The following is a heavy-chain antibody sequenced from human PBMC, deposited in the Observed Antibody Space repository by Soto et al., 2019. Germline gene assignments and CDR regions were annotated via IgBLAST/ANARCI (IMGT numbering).Heavy chain of an antibody. CDR2: IYSGGST. CDR1: GFTVSSNY. D-gene: IGHD3-10*01. Sequence: GSLRLSCAASGFTVSSNYMSWVRQAPGKGLEWVSVIYSGGSTYYADSVKGRFTISRDNSKNTLYLQMNSLRAEDTAVYYCARVRSYYGSGSYWSYYYGMDVWGQGTTVTVSS. J-gene: IGHJ6*02. V-gene: IGHV3-53*01. CDR3: ARVRSYYGSGSYWSYYYGMDV.